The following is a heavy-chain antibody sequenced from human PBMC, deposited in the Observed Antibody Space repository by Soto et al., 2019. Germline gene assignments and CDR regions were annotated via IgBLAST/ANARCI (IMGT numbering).Heavy chain of an antibody. CDR3: ARGWGYFDSSGFPYLYAMDV. V-gene: IGHV3-7*01. CDR2: IKEDGSEK. Sequence: EVQLVGSGGGLVQPGGSLRLSCAASGFTFSTYWMSWVRQAPGKGLEWVANIKEDGSEKYYVDSEEGRFTISRENAKNSLYLQMTSLRAEDTALYYCARGWGYFDSSGFPYLYAMDVWCQGTTVTLSS. D-gene: IGHD3-22*01. J-gene: IGHJ6*02. CDR1: GFTFSTYW.